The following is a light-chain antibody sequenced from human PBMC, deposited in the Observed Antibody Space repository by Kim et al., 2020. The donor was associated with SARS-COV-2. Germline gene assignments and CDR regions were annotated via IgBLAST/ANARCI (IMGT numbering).Light chain of an antibody. CDR3: QHYNGNALYT. J-gene: IGKJ2*01. CDR1: ESLRSR. Sequence: SSGDRGPIAGRARESLRSRVAWYQQKEGKAPKLRISDASRWESGAPARFSGSESGTEFALITSSRQPDDIATYFCQHYNGNALYTLGQGSKLEIK. CDR2: DAS. V-gene: IGKV1-5*01.